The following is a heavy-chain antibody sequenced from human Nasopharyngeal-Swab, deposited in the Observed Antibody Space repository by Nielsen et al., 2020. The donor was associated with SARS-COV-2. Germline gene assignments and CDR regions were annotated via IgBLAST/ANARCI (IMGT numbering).Heavy chain of an antibody. D-gene: IGHD2-15*01. Sequence: GSLRLSCTVSGGSISSYYWSWIRQPPGKGLEWIGYIYYSGSTNYNPSLKSRVTISVDTSKNQFSLKLSSVTAADTAVYYCARAGRYCSGGSCYSGAFDIWGQGTMVTVSS. V-gene: IGHV4-59*01. CDR2: IYYSGST. J-gene: IGHJ3*02. CDR1: GGSISSYY. CDR3: ARAGRYCSGGSCYSGAFDI.